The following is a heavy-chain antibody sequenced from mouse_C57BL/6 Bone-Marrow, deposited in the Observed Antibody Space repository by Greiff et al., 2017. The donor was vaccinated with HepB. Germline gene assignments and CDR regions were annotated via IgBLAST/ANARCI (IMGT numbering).Heavy chain of an antibody. CDR1: GYTFTSYW. CDR2: IYPGNSDT. D-gene: IGHD1-1*01. J-gene: IGHJ3*01. CDR3: TRGDYYGSSYRFAY. Sequence: EVQLQQSGTVLARPGASVKMSCKTSGYTFTSYWMHWVKQRPGQGLEWIVAIYPGNSDTSYNQKFKGKAKLTAVTSASTAYMELSSLTNEDSAVYYCTRGDYYGSSYRFAYWGQGTLVTVSA. V-gene: IGHV1-5*01.